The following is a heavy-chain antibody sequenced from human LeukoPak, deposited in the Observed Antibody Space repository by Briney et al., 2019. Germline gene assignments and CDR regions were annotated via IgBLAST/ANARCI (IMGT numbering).Heavy chain of an antibody. CDR2: ISYDGSNK. CDR3: ANLIAAPGRGRYL. CDR1: GFTFSSYG. Sequence: GGSLRLSCAASGFTFSSYGMHWVRQAPGKGLEWVAVISYDGSNKYYADSVKGRFTISRDNSKNTLYLQINSPRAEDTAVYYCANLIAAPGRGRYLWGQGTLVSVSS. J-gene: IGHJ5*02. V-gene: IGHV3-30*18. D-gene: IGHD6-13*01.